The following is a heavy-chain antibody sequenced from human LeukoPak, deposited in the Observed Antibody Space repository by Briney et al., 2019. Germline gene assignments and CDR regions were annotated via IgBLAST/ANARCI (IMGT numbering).Heavy chain of an antibody. J-gene: IGHJ5*02. V-gene: IGHV3-23*01. CDR1: GFTFSSYA. CDR3: AKDLAVRGVVDWFDP. CDR2: ISGSGGST. D-gene: IGHD3-10*01. Sequence: GGSLRLSCAASGFTFSSYAMSWVRQAPGKGLEWVSAISGSGGSTYYADSVKGRFTISRDNSKNTLYLQMNSLRAEDTAVYYCAKDLAVRGVVDWFDPWGQGTLVTVSS.